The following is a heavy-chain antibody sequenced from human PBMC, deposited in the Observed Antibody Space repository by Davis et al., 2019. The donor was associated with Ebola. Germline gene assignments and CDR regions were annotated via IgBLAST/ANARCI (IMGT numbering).Heavy chain of an antibody. V-gene: IGHV4-31*03. J-gene: IGHJ6*02. CDR2: IYYSGST. Sequence: SETLSLTCTVSGGSISSGCYYWSWIRQHPGKGLEWIGYIYYSGSTYYNPSLKSRVTISVDTSKNQFSLKLSSVTAADTAVYYCARITGTTSHYYYGMDVWGQGTTVTVSS. D-gene: IGHD1-7*01. CDR3: ARITGTTSHYYYGMDV. CDR1: GGSISSGCYY.